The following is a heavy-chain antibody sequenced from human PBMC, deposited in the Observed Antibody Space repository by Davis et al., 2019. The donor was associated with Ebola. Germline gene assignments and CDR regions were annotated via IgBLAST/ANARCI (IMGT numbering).Heavy chain of an antibody. CDR3: AKAMVQGVTMPFYYYYGMDV. V-gene: IGHV3-23*01. CDR2: ISGSGGST. Sequence: PGGSLRLSCAASGFTFSSYAMSWVRQAPGKGLEWVSAISGSGGSTYYADSVKGRFTISRDNSKNTLYLQMNSLRAEDTAVYYCAKAMVQGVTMPFYYYYGMDVWGQGTTVTVSS. CDR1: GFTFSSYA. J-gene: IGHJ6*02. D-gene: IGHD3-10*01.